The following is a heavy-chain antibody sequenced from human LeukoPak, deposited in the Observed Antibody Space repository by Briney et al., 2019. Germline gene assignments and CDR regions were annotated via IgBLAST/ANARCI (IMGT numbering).Heavy chain of an antibody. V-gene: IGHV3-23*01. CDR1: GLTFSASA. Sequence: GGSLRLSCVASGLTFSASAMTWVRQAPGKGLEWVSAISGSGGSTDYTDSVKGRFTISRDNSKNTLYLQMNSLRAEDTAVYYCATTYLYYYYGMDVWGQGTTVTVSS. J-gene: IGHJ6*02. CDR3: ATTYLYYYYGMDV. D-gene: IGHD2-21*01. CDR2: ISGSGGST.